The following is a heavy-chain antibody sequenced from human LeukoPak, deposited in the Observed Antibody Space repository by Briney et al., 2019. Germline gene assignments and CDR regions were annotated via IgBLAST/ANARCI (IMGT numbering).Heavy chain of an antibody. Sequence: SETLSRTCAVYGGSFSGYYWSWIRQPPGKGLEWIGEINHSGSTNYNPSLKSRVTISVDTSKNQFSLKLSSVTAADTAVYYCASRVVTARTIDYWGQGTLVTVSS. CDR1: GGSFSGYY. D-gene: IGHD2-21*02. V-gene: IGHV4-34*01. CDR3: ASRVVTARTIDY. CDR2: INHSGST. J-gene: IGHJ4*02.